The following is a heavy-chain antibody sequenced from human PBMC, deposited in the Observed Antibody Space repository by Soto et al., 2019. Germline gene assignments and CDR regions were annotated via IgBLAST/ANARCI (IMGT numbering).Heavy chain of an antibody. V-gene: IGHV4-4*02. Sequence: QVQLQESGPGLVKPSGTLSLTCAVSGGSISSSNWWSWVRQPPGKGLEWIGEIYHSGSTNYNPSRKRRVTRAGDKAKSQVSLKLSAVTAADTAVYYCARGAVAGTRFDYWGQGTLVTVSS. CDR2: IYHSGST. CDR1: GGSISSSNW. J-gene: IGHJ4*02. D-gene: IGHD6-19*01. CDR3: ARGAVAGTRFDY.